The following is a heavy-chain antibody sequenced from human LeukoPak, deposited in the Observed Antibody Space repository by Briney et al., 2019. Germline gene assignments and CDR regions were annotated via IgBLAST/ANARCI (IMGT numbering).Heavy chain of an antibody. V-gene: IGHV3-30*02. J-gene: IGHJ4*02. CDR2: IRYDGSNK. D-gene: IGHD2-2*01. CDR3: AKSPTGYCSSTSCYAGH. Sequence: PGGSLRLSCAASGFTFSSYGMHWVRQAPGKGLEWVAFIRYDGSNKYYADSVKGRFTISRDNSKNTLYLQMNSLRAEDTAVYYCAKSPTGYCSSTSCYAGHWGQGTLVTVSS. CDR1: GFTFSSYG.